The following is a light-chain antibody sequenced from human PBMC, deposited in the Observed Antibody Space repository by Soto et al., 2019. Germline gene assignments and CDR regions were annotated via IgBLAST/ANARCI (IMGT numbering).Light chain of an antibody. CDR2: AAS. CDR1: QGISNS. CDR3: QKYNSAPLT. V-gene: IGKV1-27*01. J-gene: IGKJ4*01. Sequence: DIQMTQSPSSLSASVGDRVTITCRARQGISNSLAWYQQKPGKVPMLLIYAASTLQSGVPSRFSGSGSGTDFTLTISSLQPEDATTYYCQKYNSAPLTSDGGTKVEIK.